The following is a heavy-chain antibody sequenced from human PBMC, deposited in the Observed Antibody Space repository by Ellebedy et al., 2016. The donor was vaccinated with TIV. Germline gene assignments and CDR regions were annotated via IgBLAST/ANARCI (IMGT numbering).Heavy chain of an antibody. CDR3: ARAGIAVASFDY. CDR1: GFTFSSYW. Sequence: GGSLRLXXAASGFTFSSYWMHWVRQAPGKGLVWVSRINSDGSSTSYADSVKGRFTISRDNAKNTLYLQMNSLRAEDTAVYYCARAGIAVASFDYWGQGTLVTVSA. D-gene: IGHD6-19*01. CDR2: INSDGSST. V-gene: IGHV3-74*01. J-gene: IGHJ4*02.